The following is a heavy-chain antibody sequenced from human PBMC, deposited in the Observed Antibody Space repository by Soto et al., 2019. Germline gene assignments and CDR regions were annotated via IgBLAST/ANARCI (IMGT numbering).Heavy chain of an antibody. CDR3: VRVEMYAGEFTPNFDR. Sequence: SETLSLTCTVSGDSLRSSYHYWGWIRQSPGKGLEWIGSISYTGNTYYNPSLKSRVSISVDMATNEISLRLRAESVADTAVYYCVRVEMYAGEFTPNFDRWGHGALVTLSS. V-gene: IGHV4-39*01. D-gene: IGHD2-8*01. CDR2: ISYTGNT. CDR1: GDSLRSSYHY. J-gene: IGHJ4*01.